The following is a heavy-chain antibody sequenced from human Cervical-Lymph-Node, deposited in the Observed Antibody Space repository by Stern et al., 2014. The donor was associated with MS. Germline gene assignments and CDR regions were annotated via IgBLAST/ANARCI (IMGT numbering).Heavy chain of an antibody. D-gene: IGHD1-14*01. V-gene: IGHV5-51*01. Sequence: EVPLLESGAELIRPGESLKISCKGSGYKFSIYWIAWVRQMPGKGLEWMGLIYPGDSETRSSPSFQGQVTMSADKSTSTAYLQWSSLNASDTAMYFCARQTTAWASDVWGQGTLVTVSS. J-gene: IGHJ4*02. CDR3: ARQTTAWASDV. CDR1: GYKFSIYW. CDR2: IYPGDSET.